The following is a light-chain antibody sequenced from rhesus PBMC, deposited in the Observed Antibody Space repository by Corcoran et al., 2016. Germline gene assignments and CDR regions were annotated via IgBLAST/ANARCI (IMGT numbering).Light chain of an antibody. CDR3: MQTLRSPWT. CDR2: LVS. Sequence: DIVMTQTPVSLPVTLGEPASISCRSSQSLVSSDGKTHFYWYLQKPGQSPQLLMYLVSKRASGVPDKFRGSGSGTDFTLKISRGEAEDVGVYYCMQTLRSPWTFGQGTKVEIK. V-gene: IGKV2-82*02. J-gene: IGKJ1*01. CDR1: QSLVSSDGKTH.